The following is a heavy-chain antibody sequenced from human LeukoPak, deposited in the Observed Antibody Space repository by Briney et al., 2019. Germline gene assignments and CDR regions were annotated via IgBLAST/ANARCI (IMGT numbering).Heavy chain of an antibody. CDR2: ISGSGGST. CDR1: GFTFSSYG. J-gene: IGHJ4*02. D-gene: IGHD3-10*01. V-gene: IGHV3-23*01. CDR3: ARPITMVRGVPDY. Sequence: GGSLRLSCAASGFTFSSYGMSWVRQAPGKGLEWVSAISGSGGSTYYADSVKGRFTISRDNAKNSLYLQMNSLRAEDTAVYHCARPITMVRGVPDYWGQGTLVTVSS.